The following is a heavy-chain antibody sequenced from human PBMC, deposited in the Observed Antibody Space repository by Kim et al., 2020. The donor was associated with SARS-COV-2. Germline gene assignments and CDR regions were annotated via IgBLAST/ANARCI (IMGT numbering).Heavy chain of an antibody. J-gene: IGHJ5*02. Sequence: SETLSLTCAVHGGSFSSYYWSWIRQAPGKGLEWIGEINHRGNTNYNPSLKSRVNMSVDATQTQVSLNLASLTAADTAVYYCARGLIAVIDLWGHGTLVTV. CDR1: GGSFSSYY. D-gene: IGHD2-15*01. CDR3: ARGLIAVIDL. V-gene: IGHV4-34*01. CDR2: INHRGNT.